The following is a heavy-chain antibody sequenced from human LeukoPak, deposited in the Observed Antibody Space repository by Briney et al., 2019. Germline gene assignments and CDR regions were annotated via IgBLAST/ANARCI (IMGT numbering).Heavy chain of an antibody. CDR2: IHSGDST. Sequence: AGGSLRLSCAASGFTVGSNYMSWVRQAPGKGLEWVSGIHSGDSTYYADSVKGRITISRDNSKNTLYLQMNSLRAEDTAVYYCAKTVGATVVVNYWGQGTLVTVSS. D-gene: IGHD1-26*01. CDR3: AKTVGATVVVNY. J-gene: IGHJ4*02. CDR1: GFTVGSNY. V-gene: IGHV3-53*01.